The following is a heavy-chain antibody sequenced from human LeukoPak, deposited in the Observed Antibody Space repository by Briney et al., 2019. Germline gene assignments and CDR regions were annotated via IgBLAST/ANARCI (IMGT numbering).Heavy chain of an antibody. CDR1: GFTLSSYW. D-gene: IGHD6-13*01. CDR3: ARDIAAPGLFFDY. Sequence: PGGSLRLSCAVSGFTLSSYWMRWVRQAPGKGLEWVANIKYDGSEKDYVDSVKGRFTISRDNAKNSLYLQMNSLRAEDTAVYYCARDIAAPGLFFDYWGQGTLVTVSS. V-gene: IGHV3-7*01. CDR2: IKYDGSEK. J-gene: IGHJ4*02.